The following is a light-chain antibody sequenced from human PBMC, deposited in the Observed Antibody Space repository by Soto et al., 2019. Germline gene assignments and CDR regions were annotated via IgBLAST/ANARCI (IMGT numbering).Light chain of an antibody. CDR1: QNINTY. CDR3: QQYDSSLYT. Sequence: DIQMTQSPYSLSAAVGDRVTIACRASQNINTYLNWYQQKPGKAPKLLIFDAASLQSGVPSRFSGSGSGTDFTLTISRLEPEDFAVYYCQQYDSSLYTFGQGTKLEIK. J-gene: IGKJ2*01. CDR2: DAA. V-gene: IGKV1-39*01.